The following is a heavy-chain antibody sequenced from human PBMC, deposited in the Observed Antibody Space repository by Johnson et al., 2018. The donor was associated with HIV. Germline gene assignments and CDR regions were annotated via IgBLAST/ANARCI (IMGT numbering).Heavy chain of an antibody. CDR1: GFTFSSYA. CDR3: NQDAFDI. CDR2: IRYDGSNK. Sequence: QVQLVESGGGLVQPGGSRRLSCAASGFTFSSYAMHWVRQAPGKGLEWVAFIRYDGSNKYYADSVKGRFTISRDNSKNTLYLQMNSLRAEDTAVYYCNQDAFDIWGQGTMVTVSS. D-gene: IGHD1-14*01. J-gene: IGHJ3*02. V-gene: IGHV3-30*02.